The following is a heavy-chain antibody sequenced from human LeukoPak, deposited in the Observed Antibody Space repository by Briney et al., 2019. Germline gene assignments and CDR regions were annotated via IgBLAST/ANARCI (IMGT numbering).Heavy chain of an antibody. CDR1: GFTFSDYS. D-gene: IGHD3-16*02. Sequence: GGSLRLSCAASGFTFSDYSMNWVRQAPGKGLEWISYISSSGDNIYYADSVKGRFTISRDNAKSSLYLQVNSLRADDTAVYYCAREKLSGTERGQDWGQGTLVTVSS. CDR2: ISSSGDNI. CDR3: AREKLSGTERGQD. J-gene: IGHJ4*02. V-gene: IGHV3-48*01.